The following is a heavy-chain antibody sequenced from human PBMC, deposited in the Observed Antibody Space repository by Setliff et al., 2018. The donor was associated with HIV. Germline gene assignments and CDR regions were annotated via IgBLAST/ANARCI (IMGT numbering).Heavy chain of an antibody. Sequence: PSETLSLTCTVSGGSISSYYWSWIRQPPGKGLEWIGYIYYTGSTNYNPSLKSRVTISVEVSKNQISLKLTAVTATDSAAYFCARVSTDYVWGSFLSSGPYYFDFWGQGALVTVSS. J-gene: IGHJ4*02. CDR3: ARVSTDYVWGSFLSSGPYYFDF. D-gene: IGHD3-16*01. CDR1: GGSISSYY. CDR2: IYYTGST. V-gene: IGHV4-59*08.